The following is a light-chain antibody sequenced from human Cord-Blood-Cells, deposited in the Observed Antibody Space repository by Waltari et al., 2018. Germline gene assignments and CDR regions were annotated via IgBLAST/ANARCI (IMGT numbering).Light chain of an antibody. V-gene: IGLV2-8*01. CDR3: SSYAGSNNLV. J-gene: IGLJ3*02. Sequence: QSALTQPPYASGSPGQSVTISCTGSSSDVGGYNYVSCDQQHPGKAPKLMIYEVSKRPSGVPDRFSGSKSGNTASLTVSGLQAEDEADYYCSSYAGSNNLVFGGGTKLTVL. CDR1: SSDVGGYNY. CDR2: EVS.